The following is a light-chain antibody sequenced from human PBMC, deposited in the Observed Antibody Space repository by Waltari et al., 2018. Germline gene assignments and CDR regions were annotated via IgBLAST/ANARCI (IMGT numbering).Light chain of an antibody. CDR1: QGIRND. CDR2: AAS. CDR3: LQHNSFPLT. V-gene: IGKV1-17*01. J-gene: IGKJ4*01. Sequence: DIQMTQSPSSLSASVGDRVTITCRASQGIRNDLAWYQQKPGKAPKLLIYAASSLQSGVPARFSGRGSGTDFTLTVSSLQPEDAATYYCLQHNSFPLTFGGGTNVEIK.